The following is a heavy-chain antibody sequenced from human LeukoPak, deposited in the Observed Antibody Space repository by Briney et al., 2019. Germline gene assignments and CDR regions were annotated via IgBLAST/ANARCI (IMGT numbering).Heavy chain of an antibody. CDR1: GFTFSDYC. D-gene: IGHD3-22*01. V-gene: IGHV3-21*04. CDR2: ISSSSSSI. CDR3: AKSSIVVVIGVWYFDY. Sequence: PGGSLRLSCAASGFTFSDYCMSWIRQAPGKGLEWVSSISSSSSSIFYADSVKGRFTISRDNAQNSLYLQMNSLRAEDTAVYYCAKSSIVVVIGVWYFDYWGQGTLVTVSS. J-gene: IGHJ4*02.